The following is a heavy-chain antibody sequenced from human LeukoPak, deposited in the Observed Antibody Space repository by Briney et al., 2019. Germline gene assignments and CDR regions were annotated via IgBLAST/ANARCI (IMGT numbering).Heavy chain of an antibody. J-gene: IGHJ1*01. CDR3: TTGGGVYDYVSLH. D-gene: IGHD3-16*01. Sequence: PGGSLRLSCAAPGFSFDDYAIHWVRQAPGKGLEWVGRIKSKSDGGTTDYAAPVKGKFTISRDDSKNTLYLQMNSLKSEDTAVYYCTTGGGVYDYVSLHWGQGTLVTVSS. CDR1: GFSFDDYA. CDR2: IKSKSDGGTT. V-gene: IGHV3-15*01.